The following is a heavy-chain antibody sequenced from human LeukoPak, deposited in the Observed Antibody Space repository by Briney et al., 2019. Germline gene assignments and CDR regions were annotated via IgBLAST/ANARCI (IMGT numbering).Heavy chain of an antibody. CDR3: ASSGDFYYYYYMDV. CDR2: IYSGGST. J-gene: IGHJ6*03. D-gene: IGHD2-21*02. CDR1: GFTVSSNY. V-gene: IGHV3-66*01. Sequence: GGSLRLSCAASGFTVSSNYMSWVRQAPGEGLEWVSVIYSGGSTYYADSVKGRFTISRDNSKNTLYLQMNSLRAEDTAVYYCASSGDFYYYYYMDVWGKGTTVTISS.